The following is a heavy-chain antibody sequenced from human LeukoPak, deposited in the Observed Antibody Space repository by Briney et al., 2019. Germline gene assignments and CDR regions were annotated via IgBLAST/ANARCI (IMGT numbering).Heavy chain of an antibody. D-gene: IGHD1-26*01. V-gene: IGHV3-23*01. Sequence: PGGSLRLSCAASGFTFSSYAMNWVRQAPGKGLQWVSGVNGNGGSTYSADSVKGRFTISRDNSKNTLYLQMKSLRADDTAVYYCAKVVLVGAIFGPGYWGQGTLVTVSS. CDR1: GFTFSSYA. CDR2: VNGNGGST. J-gene: IGHJ4*02. CDR3: AKVVLVGAIFGPGY.